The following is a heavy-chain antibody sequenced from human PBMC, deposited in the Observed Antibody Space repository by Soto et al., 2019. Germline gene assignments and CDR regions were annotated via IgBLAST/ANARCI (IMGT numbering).Heavy chain of an antibody. J-gene: IGHJ6*02. Sequence: QVQLVQSRAEVKKPGASVKVSCKASGYTFTSYGISWVRQAPGQGLEWMGWISAYNGNTNYAQKLQGRVTMTTDTSTSTGYMELRSMRSDDTAVYCCARGGFGSGGPGGPYDYYYGMDVWGQGTTVTVSS. CDR2: ISAYNGNT. V-gene: IGHV1-18*01. CDR1: GYTFTSYG. CDR3: ARGGFGSGGPGGPYDYYYGMDV. D-gene: IGHD3-10*01.